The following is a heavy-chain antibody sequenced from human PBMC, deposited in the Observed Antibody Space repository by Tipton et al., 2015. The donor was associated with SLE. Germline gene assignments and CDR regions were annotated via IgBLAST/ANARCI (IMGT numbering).Heavy chain of an antibody. CDR1: GFTFPNYW. D-gene: IGHD3-22*01. CDR3: ARDEYRYDTTGYHLLGHFDF. V-gene: IGHV3-7*01. CDR2: INNSGSDK. Sequence: SLRLSCTASGFTFPNYWMSWVRQAPGKGLEWVAIINNSGSDKYYVDSVRGRFTISRDNAKNSLYLQLSSLRAEDTAVYYCARDEYRYDTTGYHLLGHFDFWGQGTLVTVSS. J-gene: IGHJ4*02.